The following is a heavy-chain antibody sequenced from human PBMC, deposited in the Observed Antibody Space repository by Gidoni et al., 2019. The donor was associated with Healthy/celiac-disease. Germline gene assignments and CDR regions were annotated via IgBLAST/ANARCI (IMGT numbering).Heavy chain of an antibody. CDR1: GGSLSSYY. V-gene: IGHV4-59*01. D-gene: IGHD2-2*02. CDR2: IYYSGST. J-gene: IGHJ5*02. Sequence: QVQLQESGPGLVKPSETLSLTCTVSGGSLSSYYWSWLRQPPGKGLEWIGYIYYSGSTNYNPPLKSRVTISVDTSKNQFSLKLSSVTAADTAVYYCARLWLYCSSTSCYTFDPWGQGTLVTVSS. CDR3: ARLWLYCSSTSCYTFDP.